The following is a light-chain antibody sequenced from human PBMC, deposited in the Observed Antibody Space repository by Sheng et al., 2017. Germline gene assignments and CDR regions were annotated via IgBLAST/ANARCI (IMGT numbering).Light chain of an antibody. CDR1: TAKKX. Sequence: YELTQPPSVSVSPGQTGQHHLLWRSTAKKXCILVPAEARPGPLSLVIYQDNERPSGIPERFSGSSSGTIATLTISGVQAEDEADYYCLSNRQDVGTYRVFGGGTKTDRP. V-gene: IGLV3-16*01. CDR3: LSNRQDVGTYRV. J-gene: IGLJ2*01. CDR2: QDN.